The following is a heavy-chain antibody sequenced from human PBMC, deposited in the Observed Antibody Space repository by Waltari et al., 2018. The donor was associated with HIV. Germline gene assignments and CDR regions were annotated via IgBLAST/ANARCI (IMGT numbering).Heavy chain of an antibody. D-gene: IGHD3-10*01. Sequence: EVKLVESGGGLVQPGRSVRLSCAVARFTCDASAMRWRRQFPGKGMDWVSGISWNGGGIGYADSVKGRFTISRDNAKNSLYLQMNSLRAEDTAMYYCAKDRSGNYYNPWFDPWGQGTLVTVSS. J-gene: IGHJ5*02. CDR3: AKDRSGNYYNPWFDP. CDR2: ISWNGGGI. CDR1: RFTCDASA. V-gene: IGHV3-9*01.